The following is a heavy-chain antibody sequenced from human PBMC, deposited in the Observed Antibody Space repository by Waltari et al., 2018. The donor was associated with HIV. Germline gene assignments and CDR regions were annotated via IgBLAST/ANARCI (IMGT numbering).Heavy chain of an antibody. Sequence: QVQLQESGPGLVKPSQTLSLTCTVPGGSISSGSYYWSWIRQPAGKGLEWIGRIYTSGSTNYNPSLKSRVTISVDTSKNQFSLKLSSVTAADTAVYYCARRGIQLWFYAFDIWGQGTMVTVSS. CDR2: IYTSGST. CDR1: GGSISSGSYY. V-gene: IGHV4-61*02. D-gene: IGHD5-18*01. CDR3: ARRGIQLWFYAFDI. J-gene: IGHJ3*02.